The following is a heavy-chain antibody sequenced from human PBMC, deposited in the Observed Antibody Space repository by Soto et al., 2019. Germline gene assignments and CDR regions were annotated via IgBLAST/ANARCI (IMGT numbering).Heavy chain of an antibody. J-gene: IGHJ6*02. Sequence: GGSLRLSCATSGFTFNTYPMTWVRQAPGKGLEWVSSISSTAGRTSSYADSVKGRFAISRDFSDNTVYLQMNNLRVDDTAVYFCAKGVLSFHYGMEVWGQGTTVTVS. CDR3: AKGVLSFHYGMEV. V-gene: IGHV3-23*01. CDR1: GFTFNTYP. D-gene: IGHD3-10*01. CDR2: ISSTAGRTS.